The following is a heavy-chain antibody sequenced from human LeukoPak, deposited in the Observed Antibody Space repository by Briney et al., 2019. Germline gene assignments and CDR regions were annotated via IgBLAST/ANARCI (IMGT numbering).Heavy chain of an antibody. D-gene: IGHD3-3*01. CDR1: GYTFTGYY. J-gene: IGHJ6*02. CDR3: ARDSKRIFGVVAKSYGMDV. V-gene: IGHV1-2*02. CDR2: INPNSGGT. Sequence: ASVKVSCKASGYTFTGYYMHWVRQAPGQGLEWMGWINPNSGGTNYAQKFQGGVTMTRDTSISTAYMELSRLRSDDTAVYYCARDSKRIFGVVAKSYGMDVWGQGTTVTVSS.